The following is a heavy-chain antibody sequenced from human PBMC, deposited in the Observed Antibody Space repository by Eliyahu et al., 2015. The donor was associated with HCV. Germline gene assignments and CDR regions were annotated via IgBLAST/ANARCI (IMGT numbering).Heavy chain of an antibody. V-gene: IGHV3-11*01. Sequence: QVQLVESGGGLVKPGGSLRLXCAASGFXFSDYYMXWIRQAPGKGLEGVSYISSSGSTIYYADSVKGRFTISRDNAKNSLYLQMNSLRAEDTAVYYCARVKVEGGNSDCFDYWGQGTLVTVSS. CDR1: GFXFSDYY. J-gene: IGHJ4*02. D-gene: IGHD4-23*01. CDR2: ISSSGSTI. CDR3: ARVKVEGGNSDCFDY.